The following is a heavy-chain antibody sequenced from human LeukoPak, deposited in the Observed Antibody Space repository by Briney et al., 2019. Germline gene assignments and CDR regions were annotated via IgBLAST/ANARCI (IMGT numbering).Heavy chain of an antibody. CDR3: AKAGAVRFDP. D-gene: IGHD3-10*01. CDR2: ISGSGGST. V-gene: IGHV3-23*01. J-gene: IGHJ5*02. Sequence: GGTLRLSCAASGFTFSSYGMSWVRQAPGKGLEWVSAISGSGGSTYYADSVKGRFTISRDNSKNTLYLQMNSLRAEDTAVYYCAKAGAVRFDPWGQGTLVTVSS. CDR1: GFTFSSYG.